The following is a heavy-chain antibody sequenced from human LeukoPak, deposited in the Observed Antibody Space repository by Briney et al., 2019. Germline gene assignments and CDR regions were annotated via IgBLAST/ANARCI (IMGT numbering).Heavy chain of an antibody. CDR1: GFTFSDYY. D-gene: IGHD3-22*01. CDR2: ISSSGSTI. CDR3: ARAMTYYYDSSGYPY. Sequence: GGSLRLSCAASGFTFSDYYMSWIRQAPGKGLEWVSYISSSGSTIYYADSVKGRFTISRDNAKNSLYLQMNSLRAEDTALYHCARAMTYYYDSSGYPYWGQGTLVTVSS. J-gene: IGHJ4*02. V-gene: IGHV3-11*01.